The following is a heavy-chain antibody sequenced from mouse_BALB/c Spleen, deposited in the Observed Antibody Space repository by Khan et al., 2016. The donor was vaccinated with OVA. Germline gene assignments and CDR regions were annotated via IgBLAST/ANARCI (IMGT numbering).Heavy chain of an antibody. Sequence: EVQLVESGPGLVKPSQSLSLTCTVTGYSITSDYAWNWIRQFPGNKLEWMGFISYSGNTKYNPSLKSPFSINRDTSKNQFFLLLNSVTTEDTATYYCAIVYGGDFDYWGQGTSLTVSS. V-gene: IGHV3-2*02. CDR2: ISYSGNT. CDR1: GYSITSDYA. J-gene: IGHJ2*02. CDR3: AIVYGGDFDY. D-gene: IGHD1-1*01.